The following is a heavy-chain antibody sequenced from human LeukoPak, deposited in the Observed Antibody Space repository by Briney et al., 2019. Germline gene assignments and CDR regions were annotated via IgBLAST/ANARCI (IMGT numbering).Heavy chain of an antibody. J-gene: IGHJ4*02. Sequence: SVKVSFKASGGTFSSYAISWVRQAPGQGLEWMGRIIPILGIANYAQKFQGRVTVTADKSTSTAYMELSSLRSEDTAVYYCASGSYYGDYPTSDYWGQGTLVTVSS. D-gene: IGHD4-17*01. CDR3: ASGSYYGDYPTSDY. V-gene: IGHV1-69*04. CDR2: IIPILGIA. CDR1: GGTFSSYA.